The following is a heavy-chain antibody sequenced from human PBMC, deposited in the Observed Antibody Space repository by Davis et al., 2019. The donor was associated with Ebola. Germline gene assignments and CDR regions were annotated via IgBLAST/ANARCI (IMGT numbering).Heavy chain of an antibody. D-gene: IGHD2-2*03. CDR3: ARDLSWILFDY. CDR2: ISGTGRTI. CDR1: QFNFTGAW. J-gene: IGHJ4*02. V-gene: IGHV3-11*04. Sequence: PGGSLRLSCAGSQFNFTGAWMNWIRQAPGKGLEWLSSISGTGRTITYAESVKGRFTISRDNAKNTLYLQMNSLRAEDTAVYYCARDLSWILFDYWGQGTLVTVS.